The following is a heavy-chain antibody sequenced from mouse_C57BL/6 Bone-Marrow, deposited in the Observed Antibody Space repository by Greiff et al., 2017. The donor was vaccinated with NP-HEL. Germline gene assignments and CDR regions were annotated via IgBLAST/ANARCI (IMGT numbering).Heavy chain of an antibody. D-gene: IGHD1-1*02. Sequence: QVQLQQPGAELVKPGASVKMSCKASGYTFTSYWITWVKQRPGQGLEWIGDIYPGSGSTNYNEKFKSKATLTVDTSSSTAYMQLSSLTSEDSAVYYCARRMAYGHYCDYWGQGTTLTVSS. CDR2: IYPGSGST. J-gene: IGHJ2*01. V-gene: IGHV1-55*01. CDR3: ARRMAYGHYCDY. CDR1: GYTFTSYW.